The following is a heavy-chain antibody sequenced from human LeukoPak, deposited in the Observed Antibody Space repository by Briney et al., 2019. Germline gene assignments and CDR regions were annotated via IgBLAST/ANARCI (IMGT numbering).Heavy chain of an antibody. V-gene: IGHV4-31*03. CDR1: GGSISSGGYS. CDR3: ARAPTLYYYDSSAANAFDI. D-gene: IGHD3-22*01. CDR2: IYYSGST. Sequence: SETLSLTCTVSGGSISSGGYSWSWIRQHPGKGLEWIVYIYYSGSTYYNPSLKSRVTISVDTSKNQFSLKLSSVTAADTAVYYCARAPTLYYYDSSAANAFDIWGQGTMVTVSS. J-gene: IGHJ3*02.